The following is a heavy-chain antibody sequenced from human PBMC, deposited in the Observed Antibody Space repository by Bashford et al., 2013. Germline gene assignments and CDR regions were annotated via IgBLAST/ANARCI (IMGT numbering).Heavy chain of an antibody. Sequence: SETLSLTCAVYGGSFSGYYWSWIRQPPGKGLEWIGEINHSGSTNYNPSLKSRVTISVDTSKNQFSLKLSSVTAADTAVYYCARGGRNVGSMADVSDIWGQGKMVTVSS. CDR1: GGSFSGYY. CDR2: INHSGST. CDR3: ARGGRNVGSMADVSDI. D-gene: IGHD3-16*01. V-gene: IGHV4-34*01. J-gene: IGHJ3*02.